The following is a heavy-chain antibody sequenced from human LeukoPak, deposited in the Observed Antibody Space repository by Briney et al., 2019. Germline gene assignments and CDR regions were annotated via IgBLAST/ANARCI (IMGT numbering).Heavy chain of an antibody. Sequence: SETLSLTCTVSGDSISTYYWSWIRQPPGKGLEWVGDIYYSGDTNYNASLKSRVTISVDTSKNQFSLKLSSVTAADTAVYYCARTVGPSGWYASWFDPWGQGTLVTVSS. J-gene: IGHJ5*02. D-gene: IGHD6-19*01. CDR1: GDSISTYY. CDR3: ARTVGPSGWYASWFDP. V-gene: IGHV4-59*01. CDR2: IYYSGDT.